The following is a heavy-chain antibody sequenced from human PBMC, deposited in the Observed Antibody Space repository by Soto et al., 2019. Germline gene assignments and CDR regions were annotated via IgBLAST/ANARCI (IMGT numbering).Heavy chain of an antibody. Sequence: QVQLVQSGAEVKKPGSSVKVSCKAPGGTFSTYAISWVRQAPGQGLEWMGGVMPIFGTPKYAPKFQGRVTITADESTSTGYMELRSLRSEDTAVYYCARSQGGSSSLDIYYYCYYGMDVWGQGTTVTVSS. CDR2: VMPIFGTP. CDR1: GGTFSTYA. V-gene: IGHV1-69*01. CDR3: ARSQGGSSSLDIYYYCYYGMDV. D-gene: IGHD2-15*01. J-gene: IGHJ6*02.